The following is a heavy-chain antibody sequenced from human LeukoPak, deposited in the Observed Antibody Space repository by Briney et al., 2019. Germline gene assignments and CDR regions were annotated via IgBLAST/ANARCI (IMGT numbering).Heavy chain of an antibody. Sequence: GASVKVSCKVSGYTHTELSMHWVRQAPGKGLEWMGGFDPENGETIYAQKFQGRVTMTEDTSTDTAYMELSSLRSEDTAVYYCATWEYSSGPFDYWGQGTLVTVSS. D-gene: IGHD6-19*01. CDR2: FDPENGET. CDR1: GYTHTELS. V-gene: IGHV1-24*01. J-gene: IGHJ4*02. CDR3: ATWEYSSGPFDY.